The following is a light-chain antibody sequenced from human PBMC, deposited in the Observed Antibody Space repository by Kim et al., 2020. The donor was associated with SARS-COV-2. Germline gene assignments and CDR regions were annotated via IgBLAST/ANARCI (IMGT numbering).Light chain of an antibody. CDR1: QSFSSSY. V-gene: IGKV3-20*01. J-gene: IGKJ1*01. CDR2: GAS. CDR3: QQYGSSRWT. Sequence: LPGERATLSCRASQSFSSSYLAWYQQKPGQAPRLLIYGASSRATGIPDRFSGSGSGTDFTLTISRLEPEDFAVYYCQQYGSSRWTFGQGTKVDIK.